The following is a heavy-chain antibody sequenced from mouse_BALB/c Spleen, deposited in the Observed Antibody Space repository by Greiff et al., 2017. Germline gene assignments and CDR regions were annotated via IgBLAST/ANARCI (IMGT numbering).Heavy chain of an antibody. D-gene: IGHD2-14*01. V-gene: IGHV3-2*02. CDR1: GYSITSDYA. J-gene: IGHJ3*01. CDR2: ISYSGST. Sequence: VQLQQSGPGLVKPSQSLSLTCTVTGYSITSDYAWNWIRQFPGNKLEWMGYISYSGSTSYNPSLKSRISITRDTSKNQFFLQLNSVTTEDTATYYCARRGYAFAYWGQGTLVTVSA. CDR3: ARRGYAFAY.